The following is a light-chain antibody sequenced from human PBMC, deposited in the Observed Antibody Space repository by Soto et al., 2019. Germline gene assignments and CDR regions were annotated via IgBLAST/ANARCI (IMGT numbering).Light chain of an antibody. V-gene: IGLV3-25*02. J-gene: IGLJ1*01. Sequence: SYGLTQTPSVSVSPGQTARITCSGDELSKQYVYWYQQKPGQAPVLVIYKDSERASGIPERFSASSSGTTVTLTISVVRAEDEADYYCQSSDDTGNYYLFGTGTKVTVL. CDR2: KDS. CDR1: ELSKQY. CDR3: QSSDDTGNYYL.